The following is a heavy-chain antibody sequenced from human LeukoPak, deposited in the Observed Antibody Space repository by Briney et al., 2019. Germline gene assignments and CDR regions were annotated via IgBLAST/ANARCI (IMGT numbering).Heavy chain of an antibody. V-gene: IGHV4-34*01. CDR2: INHSGST. CDR1: GGSFSGYY. D-gene: IGHD3-10*01. J-gene: IGHJ4*02. CDR3: ASCPWFGEDVGY. Sequence: SETLSLTCAVYGGSFSGYYWSWIRQPPGKGLEWIGEINHSGSTNYNPSLKSRVTISVDTSKNQFSLKLSSVTAADTAVYYCASCPWFGEDVGYWGQGTLVTVSS.